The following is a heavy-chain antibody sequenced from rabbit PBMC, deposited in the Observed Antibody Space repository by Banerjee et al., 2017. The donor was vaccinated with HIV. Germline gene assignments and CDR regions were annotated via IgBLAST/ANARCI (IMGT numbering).Heavy chain of an antibody. J-gene: IGHJ4*01. CDR2: IDVGEGNT. D-gene: IGHD7-1*01. CDR1: GFDFRRYY. Sequence: QVKETGGGLVQPGGSLTLSCKASGFDFRRYYLTWVRQAPGKGLEWIGIIDVGEGNTDYASWVNGRFTISSDNAQNTVDLQMSGLTAADTATYFCARAGYAGYYSLWGQGTLVTVS. V-gene: IGHV1S7*01. CDR3: ARAGYAGYYSL.